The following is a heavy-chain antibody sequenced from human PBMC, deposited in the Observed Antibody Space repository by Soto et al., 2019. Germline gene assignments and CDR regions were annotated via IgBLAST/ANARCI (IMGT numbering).Heavy chain of an antibody. Sequence: QVQLVQSGAEVKKPGASVTVSCKASGYTFTSYYMHWVRQAPGQGLEWMGIINPSGDYTTYAQKFQGRVTMTRDTSTNTLYLELSSLRSEDTAVYYCAVSVVSTAPHSFDVWGLGTMVTVSS. CDR3: AVSVVSTAPHSFDV. J-gene: IGHJ3*01. CDR1: GYTFTSYY. CDR2: INPSGDYT. V-gene: IGHV1-46*01. D-gene: IGHD1-1*01.